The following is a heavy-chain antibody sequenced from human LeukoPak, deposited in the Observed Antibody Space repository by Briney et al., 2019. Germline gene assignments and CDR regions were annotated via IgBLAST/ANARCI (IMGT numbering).Heavy chain of an antibody. CDR1: GFTFSSYG. D-gene: IGHD3-22*01. V-gene: IGHV3-30*18. CDR2: ISYDGSNK. J-gene: IGHJ4*02. Sequence: GGSLRLSCAASGFTFSSYGMHWVRQAPGKGLEWVAVISYDGSNKYYADSVKGRFTISRDNFKNTLYLQMNSLRAEDTAVYYCAKDADNGGYLDYWGQGTLVTVSS. CDR3: AKDADNGGYLDY.